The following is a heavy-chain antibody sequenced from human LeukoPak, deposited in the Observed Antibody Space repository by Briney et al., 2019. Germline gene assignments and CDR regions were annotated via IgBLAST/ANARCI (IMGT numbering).Heavy chain of an antibody. CDR1: GGSISSTSYY. CDR3: VREILGIWHLDH. V-gene: IGHV4-39*07. D-gene: IGHD2/OR15-2a*01. J-gene: IGHJ4*02. CDR2: IYYSGST. Sequence: SETLSLTCTVSGGSISSTSYYWGWIRRPPGKGLEWIGNIYYSGSTYYNPSLMSRVTISVNMSKNQFSLKLNSVTAADTAVYYCVREILGIWHLDHWGLGTLVTVSS.